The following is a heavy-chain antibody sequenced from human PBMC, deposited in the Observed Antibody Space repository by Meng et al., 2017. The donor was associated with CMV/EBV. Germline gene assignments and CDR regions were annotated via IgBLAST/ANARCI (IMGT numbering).Heavy chain of an antibody. J-gene: IGHJ6*02. Sequence: SVKVSCKASGGTFSSYAISWVRQAPGQGLEWMGGIIPILSIANYAQKFQGRVTITADKSTSTAYMEMSSLRSEDTAVYYCARDRGLAARPDVWGQGTTVTVSS. CDR2: IIPILSIA. CDR3: ARDRGLAARPDV. CDR1: GGTFSSYA. V-gene: IGHV1-69*10. D-gene: IGHD6-6*01.